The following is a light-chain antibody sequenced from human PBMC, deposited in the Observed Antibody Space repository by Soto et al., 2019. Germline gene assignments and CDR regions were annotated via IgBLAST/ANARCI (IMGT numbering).Light chain of an antibody. CDR2: DVS. V-gene: IGLV2-14*01. Sequence: QSALTQPASVSGSPGQSITISCVGTSGDIGDYNYVSWYQQHPGKVPKVIIYDVSNRPSGVSYRFSGTKSGNTASLTVSGLHDEDEADYYCCAYTRSGTLIFGTGTKLTVL. J-gene: IGLJ1*01. CDR3: CAYTRSGTLI. CDR1: SGDIGDYNY.